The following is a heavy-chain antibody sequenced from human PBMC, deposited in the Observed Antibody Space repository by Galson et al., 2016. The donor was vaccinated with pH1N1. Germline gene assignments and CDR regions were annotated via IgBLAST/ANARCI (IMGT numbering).Heavy chain of an antibody. Sequence: SLRLSCAASGFTFTSYAMHWVRQAPGKGLEWVAVILYAGTNECYAGSVKGRFTISRDKTQSTVYLQMNSLRTEDTAVYYCARDSEYSGHEGFHWAQGALVIVSS. CDR3: ARDSEYSGHEGFH. V-gene: IGHV3-30*04. D-gene: IGHD5-12*01. CDR2: ILYAGTNE. CDR1: GFTFTSYA. J-gene: IGHJ4*02.